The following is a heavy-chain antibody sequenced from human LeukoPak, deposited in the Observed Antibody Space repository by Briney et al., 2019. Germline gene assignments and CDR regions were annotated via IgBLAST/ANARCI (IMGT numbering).Heavy chain of an antibody. Sequence: SVKVSCEASGYTFTVYYMYCVRQAPGQGLEWRVGINSNSGGTKYAQTLQGRVTMTRDTTISTAYMELSRLRSDDTAVYYCARSTGTTFGLSDYWGQGTLVTVSS. V-gene: IGHV1-2*02. J-gene: IGHJ4*02. D-gene: IGHD3-16*01. CDR3: ARSTGTTFGLSDY. CDR1: GYTFTVYY. CDR2: INSNSGGT.